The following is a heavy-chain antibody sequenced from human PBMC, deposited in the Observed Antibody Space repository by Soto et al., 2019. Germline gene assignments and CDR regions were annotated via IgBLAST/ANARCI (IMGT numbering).Heavy chain of an antibody. CDR2: IYYSGST. Sequence: SETLSLTCTVSGGSISSGGYYWSWIRQHPGKGLEWIGYIYYSGSTYYNPSLKSRVTISIDTSNNQFSLRLRSVTAADTAVYFCARRNYFESSGYNHFDYWGQGILVTVSS. CDR1: GGSISSGGYY. D-gene: IGHD3-22*01. V-gene: IGHV4-31*03. J-gene: IGHJ4*02. CDR3: ARRNYFESSGYNHFDY.